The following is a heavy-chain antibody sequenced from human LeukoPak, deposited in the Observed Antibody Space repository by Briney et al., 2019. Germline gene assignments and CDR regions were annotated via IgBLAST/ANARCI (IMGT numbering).Heavy chain of an antibody. D-gene: IGHD4-23*01. CDR3: ARGAAVVSLDY. CDR1: GGSFSGYY. V-gene: IGHV4-34*01. CDR2: INHSGST. J-gene: IGHJ4*02. Sequence: SETLSLTCAVYGGSFSGYYWSWIRQPPGKGLEWIGEINHSGSTNYNPSLKSRVTISVDTSKNQFSLKLSSVTAADTAVYYCARGAAVVSLDYWGQGTLVTVSS.